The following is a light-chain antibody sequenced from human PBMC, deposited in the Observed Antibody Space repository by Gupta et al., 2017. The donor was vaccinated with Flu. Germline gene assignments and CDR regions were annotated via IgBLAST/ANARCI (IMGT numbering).Light chain of an antibody. Sequence: NCVVGAPAHVSWYQPHPGYAPKLMICEVTYRPSGVSNPFSGSKSGNTASLTISGLQPEDEAYYYCLSYTNSNTWVFVGGTKLTVL. V-gene: IGLV2-14*01. CDR1: NCVVGAPAH. J-gene: IGLJ3*02. CDR2: EVT. CDR3: LSYTNSNTWV.